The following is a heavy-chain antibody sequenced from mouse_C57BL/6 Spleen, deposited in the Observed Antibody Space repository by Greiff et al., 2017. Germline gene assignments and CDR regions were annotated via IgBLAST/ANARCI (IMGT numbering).Heavy chain of an antibody. D-gene: IGHD2-4*01. Sequence: EVQGVESGGGLVKPGGSLKLSCAASGFTFSDYGMHWVRQAPEKGLEWVAYISSGSSTIYYADTVKGRFTISRDNAKNTLFLQMTSLRSEDTAMYYCARGYDYDLAWFAYWGQGTLVTVSA. V-gene: IGHV5-17*01. CDR2: ISSGSSTI. CDR1: GFTFSDYG. CDR3: ARGYDYDLAWFAY. J-gene: IGHJ3*01.